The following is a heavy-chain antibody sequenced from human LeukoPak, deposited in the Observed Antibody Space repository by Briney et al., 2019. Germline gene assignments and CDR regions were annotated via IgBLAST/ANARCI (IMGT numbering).Heavy chain of an antibody. Sequence: SVKVSCKASGGTFSSYAISWVRQARGQRLERIGWIVVGSGNTNYAQKFQERVTITRDMSTSTAYMELSSLRSEDTAVYYCAAEYHDSSYYYGMDVWGQGTTVTVSS. V-gene: IGHV1-58*02. CDR2: IVVGSGNT. D-gene: IGHD2-15*01. CDR1: GGTFSSYA. CDR3: AAEYHDSSYYYGMDV. J-gene: IGHJ6*02.